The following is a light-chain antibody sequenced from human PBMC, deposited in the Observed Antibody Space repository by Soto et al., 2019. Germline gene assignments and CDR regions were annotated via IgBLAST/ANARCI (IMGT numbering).Light chain of an antibody. CDR3: QQYNSYPWT. J-gene: IGKJ1*01. V-gene: IGKV1-9*01. Sequence: IQLTQSPSSLSASVGDSVTITCRASQDITSYLAWYQQKPGKAPNLLIYGASTLQSGVPSRFSGSGSGTDFTLAISSLQPDDFATYYCQQYNSYPWTFGQGTKVDI. CDR1: QDITSY. CDR2: GAS.